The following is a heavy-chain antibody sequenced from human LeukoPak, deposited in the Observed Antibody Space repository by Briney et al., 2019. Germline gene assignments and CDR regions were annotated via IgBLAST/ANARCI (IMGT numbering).Heavy chain of an antibody. CDR1: GYSFTSYW. D-gene: IGHD3-22*01. CDR2: IYPGDSDT. Sequence: GESLKISCKGSGYSFTSYWIGWVRQMPGKGLEWMGIIYPGDSDTRYSPSFQGRVTISADKSISTAYLQWSSLKASDTAMYYCARLRQTHYYDSSGPDAFDIWGQGTMVTVSS. CDR3: ARLRQTHYYDSSGPDAFDI. J-gene: IGHJ3*02. V-gene: IGHV5-51*01.